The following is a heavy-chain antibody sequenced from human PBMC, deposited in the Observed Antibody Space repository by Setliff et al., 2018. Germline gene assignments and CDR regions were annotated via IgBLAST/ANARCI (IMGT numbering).Heavy chain of an antibody. D-gene: IGHD3-10*01. CDR1: GGSINNYY. Sequence: KPSETLSLTCTVSGGSINNYYWSWVRQPPGKGLEWLGYISYGGKTNYNPSLKSRVTMSVDTSKNQFSLKVDSVTAADTAMYYCARDGDYFGSGNRFDPWGQGTLVTVSS. CDR2: ISYGGKT. V-gene: IGHV4-59*01. J-gene: IGHJ5*02. CDR3: ARDGDYFGSGNRFDP.